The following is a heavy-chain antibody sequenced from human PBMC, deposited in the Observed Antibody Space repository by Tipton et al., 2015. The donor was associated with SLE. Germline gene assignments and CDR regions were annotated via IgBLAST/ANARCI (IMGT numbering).Heavy chain of an antibody. D-gene: IGHD3-3*01. CDR3: ARTSTYYDFWSGSYYYYYYMDV. CDR2: IFHIGSA. J-gene: IGHJ6*03. V-gene: IGHV4-39*07. CDR1: GGSISSSSYY. Sequence: TLSLTCTVSGGSISSSSYYWAWIRQPPGKGLEWIGHIFHIGSAYYNPSLKSRVTISIDTSTNQFSLKVKSVTAADTAVYYCARTSTYYDFWSGSYYYYYYMDVWGKGTTVTVSS.